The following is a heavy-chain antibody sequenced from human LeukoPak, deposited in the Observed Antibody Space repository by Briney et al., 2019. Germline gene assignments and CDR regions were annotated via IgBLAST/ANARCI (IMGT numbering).Heavy chain of an antibody. D-gene: IGHD1-26*01. CDR1: GFTFSSYS. CDR3: ATGFSGSYSFGY. Sequence: PGGSLRLSCAASGFTFSSYSVNWVRQAPGKGLEWVSSISSSSSYIYYADSVKGRFTISRDNAKNSLYLQMNSLRAEDTAVYYCATGFSGSYSFGYWGQGTLVTVSS. CDR2: ISSSSSYI. V-gene: IGHV3-21*01. J-gene: IGHJ4*02.